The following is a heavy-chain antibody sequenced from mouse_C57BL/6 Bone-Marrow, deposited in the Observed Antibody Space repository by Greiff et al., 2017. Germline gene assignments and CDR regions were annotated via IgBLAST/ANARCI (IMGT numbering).Heavy chain of an antibody. Sequence: EVKLMESGEGLVKPGGSLKLSCAASGFTFSSYAMSWVRQTPEQRLEWVAYISSGGAYIYYADTVKGRFTITRDNARNTLYLQMSSLKSEDTAVYYCTRGWLRRGAWFAYWGQGTLVTVSA. CDR3: TRGWLRRGAWFAY. CDR2: ISSGGAYI. V-gene: IGHV5-9-1*02. CDR1: GFTFSSYA. J-gene: IGHJ3*01. D-gene: IGHD2-2*01.